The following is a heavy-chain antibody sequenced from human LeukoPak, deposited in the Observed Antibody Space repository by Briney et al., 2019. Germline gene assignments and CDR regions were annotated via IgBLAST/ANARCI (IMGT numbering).Heavy chain of an antibody. Sequence: PGGSLRLSCAASGFTFSSYWMHWVRQAPGKGLEWVSAISGSGGSTYYADSVKGRFTISGDNSKNTLYLQMNSLRAEDTAVYYCAKGYCSSTSCYIDYWGQGTLVTVSS. CDR1: GFTFSSYW. D-gene: IGHD2-2*02. CDR2: ISGSGGST. V-gene: IGHV3-23*01. CDR3: AKGYCSSTSCYIDY. J-gene: IGHJ4*02.